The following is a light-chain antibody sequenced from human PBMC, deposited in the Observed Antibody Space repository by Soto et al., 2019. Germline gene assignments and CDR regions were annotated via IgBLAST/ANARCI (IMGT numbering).Light chain of an antibody. CDR1: QSVSSY. Sequence: EIVLTQSPGTLSLTVGERVTLSCRASQSVSSYLAWYQQTPGQAPRLLIYDTSNRATGTPDRFSGSGSGTDFTLTISRLEPEDFTVYYCQQYGSSPLTFGGGTKVHIK. CDR2: DTS. V-gene: IGKV3-20*01. J-gene: IGKJ4*01. CDR3: QQYGSSPLT.